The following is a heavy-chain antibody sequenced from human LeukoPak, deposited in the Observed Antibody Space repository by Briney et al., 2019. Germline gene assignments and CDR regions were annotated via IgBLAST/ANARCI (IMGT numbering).Heavy chain of an antibody. V-gene: IGHV4-31*03. Sequence: SETLSLTCTVSGGSISSGGYYWSWIRQHPGKGLEWIGYIYYSGSTYYNPSLKSRVTISVDTSKNQFSLKLSSVTAADTAVYYCARTARSYFDYWGQGTLVTVSS. J-gene: IGHJ4*02. CDR2: IYYSGST. CDR1: GGSISSGGYY. CDR3: ARTARSYFDY.